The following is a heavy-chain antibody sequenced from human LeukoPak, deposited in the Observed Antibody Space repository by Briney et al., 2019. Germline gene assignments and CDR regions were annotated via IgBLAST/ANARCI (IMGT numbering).Heavy chain of an antibody. D-gene: IGHD1-26*01. V-gene: IGHV4-59*08. CDR3: ASLGSGSYFSFKYFQH. CDR2: IYYSGST. Sequence: PSETLSLNCTVSGGSISSYYWSWIRQPPGKGLEWIGYIYYSGSTNYNPSLKSRVTISVDTSKNQFSLKLSSVTAADTAVYYCASLGSGSYFSFKYFQHWGQGTLVTVSS. CDR1: GGSISSYY. J-gene: IGHJ1*01.